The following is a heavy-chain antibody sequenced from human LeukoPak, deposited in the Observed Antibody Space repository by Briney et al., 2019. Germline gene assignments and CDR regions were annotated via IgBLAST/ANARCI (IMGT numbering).Heavy chain of an antibody. CDR3: AKPFYSGYDSHFDY. CDR1: GFTFSSYA. D-gene: IGHD5-12*01. Sequence: GGSLRLSCAASGFTFSSYAMHWVRQAPGKGLEWVAVISYDGSNKYYADSVKGRFTISRDNSKNTLYLQMNSLRAEDTAVYYCAKPFYSGYDSHFDYWGQGTLVTVSS. J-gene: IGHJ4*02. V-gene: IGHV3-30*04. CDR2: ISYDGSNK.